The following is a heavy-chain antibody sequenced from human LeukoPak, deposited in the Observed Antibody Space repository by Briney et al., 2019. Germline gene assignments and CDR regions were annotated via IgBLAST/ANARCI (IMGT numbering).Heavy chain of an antibody. D-gene: IGHD3-22*01. Sequence: GGSLRLSCAASGFTFSSYSMNWVRQAPGKGLEWVSSISSSSSYIYYADSVKGRFTISRDNAKNSLYLQMNSLRAEDTAVYYCARDFISVYYDSSLEAFDIWGQGTMVAVSS. V-gene: IGHV3-21*01. CDR2: ISSSSSYI. CDR1: GFTFSSYS. CDR3: ARDFISVYYDSSLEAFDI. J-gene: IGHJ3*02.